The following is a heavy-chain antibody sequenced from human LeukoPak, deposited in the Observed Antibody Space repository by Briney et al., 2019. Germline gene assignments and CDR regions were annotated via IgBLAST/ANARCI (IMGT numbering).Heavy chain of an antibody. CDR3: ATLDDILTGYLY. CDR2: FDPEDGET. J-gene: IGHJ4*02. CDR1: GYTLTELS. V-gene: IGHV1-24*01. Sequence: ASVKVSCKVSGYTLTELSMHWVRQAPGKGFEWMGGFDPEDGETIYAQKFQGRVTMTEDTSTDTAYMELSSLRSEDTAVYYCATLDDILTGYLYWGQGTLVTVSS. D-gene: IGHD3-9*01.